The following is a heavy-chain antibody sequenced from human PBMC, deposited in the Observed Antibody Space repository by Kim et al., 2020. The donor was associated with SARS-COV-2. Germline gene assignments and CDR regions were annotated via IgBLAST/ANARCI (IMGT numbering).Heavy chain of an antibody. J-gene: IGHJ4*02. CDR2: YAGNP. Sequence: YAGNPTYAQGFTGRFVFSLDTSVSTAYLQISSLKAEDTAVYYCARASGSYYSPYYFDYWGQGTLVTVSS. V-gene: IGHV7-4-1*02. CDR3: ARASGSYYSPYYFDY. D-gene: IGHD3-10*01.